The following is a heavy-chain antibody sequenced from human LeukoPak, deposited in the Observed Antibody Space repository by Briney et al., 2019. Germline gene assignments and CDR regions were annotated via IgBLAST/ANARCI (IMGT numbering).Heavy chain of an antibody. CDR2: ISAYNGNT. CDR1: GGTFSSYA. V-gene: IGHV1-18*01. D-gene: IGHD3-3*01. CDR3: TTTDFWSGLYYFDY. Sequence: EASVKVSCKASGGTFSSYAISWVRQAPGQGLEWMGWISAYNGNTNYAQKLQGRVTMTTDTSTSTAYMELRSLRSDDTAVYYCTTTDFWSGLYYFDYWGQGTLVTVSS. J-gene: IGHJ4*02.